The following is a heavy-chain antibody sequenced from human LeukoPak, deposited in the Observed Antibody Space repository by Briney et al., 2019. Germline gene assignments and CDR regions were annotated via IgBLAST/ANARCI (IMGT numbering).Heavy chain of an antibody. V-gene: IGHV4-34*01. CDR3: ARTLEGYSQMKGYNYYYMDV. D-gene: IGHD2-15*01. CDR2: INHSGST. CDR1: GGSFSGYY. Sequence: SETLSLTCAVYGGSFSGYYWSWIRQPPGKGLEWIGEINHSGSTNYNPSLKSRVTISVDTSKNQFSLKLSSVTAADTAVYYCARTLEGYSQMKGYNYYYMDVWGKGTTVTVSS. J-gene: IGHJ6*03.